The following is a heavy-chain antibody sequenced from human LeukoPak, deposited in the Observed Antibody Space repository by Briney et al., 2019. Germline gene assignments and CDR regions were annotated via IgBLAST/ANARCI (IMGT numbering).Heavy chain of an antibody. D-gene: IGHD6-13*01. CDR2: IDTAGDT. CDR1: GFTFSNYD. Sequence: PGGSLRLSCAASGFTFSNYDLHWVRQATGKGLEWVSAIDTAGDTNYPGSVKGRFIISRENAKNSLYLQMNSLRAVDTAVYYCARAVTGYSSTWYLDYWGQGTLVTVSS. CDR3: ARAVTGYSSTWYLDY. J-gene: IGHJ4*02. V-gene: IGHV3-13*01.